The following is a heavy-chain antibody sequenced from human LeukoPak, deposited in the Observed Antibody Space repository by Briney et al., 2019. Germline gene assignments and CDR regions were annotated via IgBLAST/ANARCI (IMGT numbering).Heavy chain of an antibody. CDR1: GFTFRTYG. D-gene: IGHD6-25*01. J-gene: IGHJ4*02. V-gene: IGHV3-30*02. CDR3: AKGGTWPYYFDY. CDR2: IQYDGRNK. Sequence: SGGSLRLSCAASGFTFRTYGMHWVRQAPGKGLEGVAYIQYDGRNKYYPDSVKGRFTISRHDSKNTLYLQMNSLRPEDTAVYYCAKGGTWPYYFDYWGQGTLVTVSS.